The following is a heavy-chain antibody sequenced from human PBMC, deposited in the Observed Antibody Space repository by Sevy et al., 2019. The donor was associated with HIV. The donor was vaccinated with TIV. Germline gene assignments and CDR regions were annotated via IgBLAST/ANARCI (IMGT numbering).Heavy chain of an antibody. J-gene: IGHJ4*02. D-gene: IGHD4-17*01. CDR2: IHYSGST. Sequence: SETLSLTCTVSGGSISSGDYYWSWIRQPPGKGLEWIGYIHYSGSTYYNPSLKSRVTISVDTSKNQFSLKLSSVTAADTAVYYCARDIYGDYFDYWGQGTLVTVSS. CDR1: GGSISSGDYY. V-gene: IGHV4-30-4*01. CDR3: ARDIYGDYFDY.